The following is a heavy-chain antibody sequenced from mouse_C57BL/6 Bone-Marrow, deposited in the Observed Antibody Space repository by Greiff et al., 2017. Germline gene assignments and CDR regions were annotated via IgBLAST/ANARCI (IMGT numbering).Heavy chain of an antibody. D-gene: IGHD1-1*01. CDR1: GYTFTDYY. Sequence: EVQLQQSGPELVKPGASVKISCKASGYTFTDYYMNWVKQSHGKSLEWIGDINPNNGGTSYNQKFKGKATLTVDTSSSTAYMELRSLTSEDSAVYYCARGYGSSAWFAYWGQGTLVTVSA. CDR2: INPNNGGT. J-gene: IGHJ3*01. V-gene: IGHV1-26*01. CDR3: ARGYGSSAWFAY.